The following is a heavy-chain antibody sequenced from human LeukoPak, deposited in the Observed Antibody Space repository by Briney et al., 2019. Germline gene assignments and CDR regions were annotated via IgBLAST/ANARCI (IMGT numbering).Heavy chain of an antibody. V-gene: IGHV4-59*11. Sequence: SETLSLTCTVSGGSMSHHWSWIRQSPGKGLEWIGYISHTASTNYNPSLKSRVTLSIDTSKSHQLTSVTAADTAVYYCAREKSPERKTWLQLGAFDVWGQGTVVTVSS. CDR1: GGSMSHH. D-gene: IGHD5-24*01. CDR3: AREKSPERKTWLQLGAFDV. CDR2: ISHTAST. J-gene: IGHJ3*01.